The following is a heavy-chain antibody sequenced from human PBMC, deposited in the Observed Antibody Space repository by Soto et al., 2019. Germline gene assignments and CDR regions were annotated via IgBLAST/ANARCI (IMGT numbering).Heavy chain of an antibody. J-gene: IGHJ4*02. V-gene: IGHV4-30-2*01. CDR1: GGSISSGGYS. D-gene: IGHD3-10*01. CDR3: ARAPRGNYGYPSYFDY. CDR2: IYHSGST. Sequence: SETLSLTCAVSGGSISSGGYSWSWIRQPPGKGLEWIGYIYHSGSTYYNPSLKSRVTISVGRSKNQFSLKLSSVTAADTAVYYCARAPRGNYGYPSYFDYWGQGTLVTVSS.